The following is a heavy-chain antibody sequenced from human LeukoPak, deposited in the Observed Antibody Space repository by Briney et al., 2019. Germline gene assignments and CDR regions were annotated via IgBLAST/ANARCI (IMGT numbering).Heavy chain of an antibody. Sequence: QAGGSLRLSCAVSGFTFSSYSMNWVRQAPGKGLEWVSYISSSSSTIYYADSVKGRFTISRDNAKNSLYLQMNSLRAEDTAVYYCATHELKDAFDIWGQGTMVTVSS. CDR1: GFTFSSYS. CDR2: ISSSSSTI. J-gene: IGHJ3*02. D-gene: IGHD3-10*01. V-gene: IGHV3-48*01. CDR3: ATHELKDAFDI.